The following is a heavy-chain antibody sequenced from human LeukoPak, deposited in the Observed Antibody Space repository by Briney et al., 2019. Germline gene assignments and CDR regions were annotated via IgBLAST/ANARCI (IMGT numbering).Heavy chain of an antibody. CDR2: LSYDGSNE. J-gene: IGHJ4*02. D-gene: IGHD1-26*01. V-gene: IGHV3-30-3*01. Sequence: GRSLRLSCAASRFTFSNYPMHWVRQAPGKGLEWVALLSYDGSNECYADSVKGRFTISRDNSKNTLYLQMNGLRAEDTAVYYCARGRGSYSADYWGQGTLVTVSS. CDR3: ARGRGSYSADY. CDR1: RFTFSNYP.